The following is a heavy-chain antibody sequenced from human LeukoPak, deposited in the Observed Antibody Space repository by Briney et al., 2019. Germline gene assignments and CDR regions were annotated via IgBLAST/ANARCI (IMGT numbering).Heavy chain of an antibody. CDR3: ARDLPLRFLEWSPGDY. CDR2: IKKTGSET. V-gene: IGHV3-7*01. Sequence: GGSLRLSCAASGFTFSHFWMSWVRQAPGKGLEWVTYIKKTGSETYYVDSVKGRFTITRDNTRNSLFLQMHSLRAEDTAVYFCARDLPLRFLEWSPGDYWGQGTLVTVSS. D-gene: IGHD3-3*01. CDR1: GFTFSHFW. J-gene: IGHJ4*02.